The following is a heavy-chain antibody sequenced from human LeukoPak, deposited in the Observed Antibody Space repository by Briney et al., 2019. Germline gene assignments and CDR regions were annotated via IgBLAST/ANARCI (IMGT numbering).Heavy chain of an antibody. D-gene: IGHD3-10*01. CDR3: ARGDYYGSGSFDY. Sequence: PGGSLRLSCAASGFTFSSYGMSWVRQAPGKGLEWVSAISGSGGSTFYADSVKGRFTISRDNSKNTLYLQMNSLRAEDTAVYYCARGDYYGSGSFDYWGQGTLVTVSS. J-gene: IGHJ4*02. V-gene: IGHV3-23*01. CDR1: GFTFSSYG. CDR2: ISGSGGST.